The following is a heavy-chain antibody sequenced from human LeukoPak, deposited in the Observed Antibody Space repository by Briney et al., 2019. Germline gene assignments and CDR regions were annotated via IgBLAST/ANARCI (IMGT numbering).Heavy chain of an antibody. CDR2: ISYDGSNK. CDR1: GFTFSTYG. D-gene: IGHD2-2*01. V-gene: IGHV3-30*18. J-gene: IGHJ4*02. CDR3: ANREYHLPALY. Sequence: VGSLRLSWTASGFTFSTYGMHWVRQAPGKGLELLAVISYDGSNKYYADSVKGRFTISRDNSKNTLYLQMNSLRAEDTAVYYCANREYHLPALYWGQGTLVTVSS.